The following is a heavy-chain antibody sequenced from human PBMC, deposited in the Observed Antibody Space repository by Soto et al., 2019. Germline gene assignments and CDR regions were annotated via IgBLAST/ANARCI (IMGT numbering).Heavy chain of an antibody. CDR1: GYTFTSYA. Sequence: QVQLVQSGAAVKKPGASVKVSCKASGYTFTSYAMHWVRQAPGQRLEWMGWINAGNGNTKYSQKFQGRVTITRDTSASTAYMELSSLRYEDTAVYYCARGWGGVTICGCYYFDDWGQGPLVTVSS. CDR3: ARGWGGVTICGCYYFDD. D-gene: IGHD2-21*01. CDR2: INAGNGNT. V-gene: IGHV1-3*01. J-gene: IGHJ4*02.